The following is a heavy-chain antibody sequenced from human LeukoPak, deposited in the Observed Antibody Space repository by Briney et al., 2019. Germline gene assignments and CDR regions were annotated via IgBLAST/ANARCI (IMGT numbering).Heavy chain of an antibody. CDR3: ARSVNLWFGD. J-gene: IGHJ4*02. CDR1: GFTFDDYG. V-gene: IGHV3-23*01. Sequence: GGSLRLSCAASGFTFDDYGMSWVRQAPGKGLEWVSAISGSGGSTYYADSVKGRFTISRDNSKNTLYLQMNSLRAEDTAVYYCARSVNLWFGDWGQGTLVTVSS. CDR2: ISGSGGST. D-gene: IGHD3-10*01.